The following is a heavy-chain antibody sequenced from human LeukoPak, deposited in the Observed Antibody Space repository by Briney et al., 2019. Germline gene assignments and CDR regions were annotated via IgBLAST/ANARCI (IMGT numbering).Heavy chain of an antibody. CDR1: GYTFTGYY. D-gene: IGHD2-15*01. Sequence: ASVKVSCKASGYTFTGYYMHWVRQAPGQGLERMGWINSNSGGVHYAQNFQGRVTMTRDTSISTAYMDLTRLRYGDTAVYFCARYLAAPYDAFDIWGQGTMVTVSS. CDR3: ARYLAAPYDAFDI. CDR2: INSNSGGV. J-gene: IGHJ3*02. V-gene: IGHV1-2*02.